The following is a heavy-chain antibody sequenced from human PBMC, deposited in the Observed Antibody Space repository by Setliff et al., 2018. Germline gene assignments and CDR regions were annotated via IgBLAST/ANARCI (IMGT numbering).Heavy chain of an antibody. V-gene: IGHV4-38-2*01. CDR2: XXHRXXT. D-gene: IGHD1-1*01. CDR3: ASPRRDDLDTPFDAFDL. Sequence: PSETLSLTCDVSGISITSGHYWGWIRQPPGKGLEWIATXXHRXXTXYNPSLDSRXTISLDTSKNQYSLRLRSVTAADTAVYYCASPRRDDLDTPFDAFDLWGQGTKVTVSS. CDR1: GISITSGHY. J-gene: IGHJ3*01.